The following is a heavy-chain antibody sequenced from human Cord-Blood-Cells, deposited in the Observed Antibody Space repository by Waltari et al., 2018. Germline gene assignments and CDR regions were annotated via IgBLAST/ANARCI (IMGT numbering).Heavy chain of an antibody. Sequence: QVQLVQSGAEVKKPGASVKVSCKASGYTFTSYGISWVRSAAGQGLEWMGWISAYNGNTNYARKLQGRVTMTTDTSTSTDYMELRSLRSDDTAVYYCARTRQEGCCPRYCDLWGRGTLVTVSS. CDR2: ISAYNGNT. D-gene: IGHD2-8*01. J-gene: IGHJ2*01. CDR1: GYTFTSYG. CDR3: ARTRQEGCCPRYCDL. V-gene: IGHV1-18*01.